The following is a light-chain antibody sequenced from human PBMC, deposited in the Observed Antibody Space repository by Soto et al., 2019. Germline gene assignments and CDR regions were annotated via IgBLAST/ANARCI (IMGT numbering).Light chain of an antibody. V-gene: IGLV2-11*01. J-gene: IGLJ1*01. Sequence: QSALTQPRSVSGSPGQSVXIXXTGTSSDXGGYNYVSWYQQHPGKAPKLMIYDVSKRPSGVPDRFSGSKSGNTASLTISGLQAEDEADYYCCSYAGSYYVFGTGTKLTVL. CDR2: DVS. CDR1: SSDXGGYNY. CDR3: CSYAGSYYV.